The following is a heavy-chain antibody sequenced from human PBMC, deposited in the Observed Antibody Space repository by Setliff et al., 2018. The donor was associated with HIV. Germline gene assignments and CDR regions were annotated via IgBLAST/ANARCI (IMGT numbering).Heavy chain of an antibody. CDR3: ARADYGDHLDY. CDR2: INSDSGGT. D-gene: IGHD4-17*01. CDR1: GYTFTSYA. Sequence: ASVKVSCKASGYTFTSYAMHWVRQAPGQGLEWMGRINSDSGGTNFAQTFQGRVTMTRDTSITTAYMELSRLTSDDTAVYYCARADYGDHLDYWGQGTLVTVSS. J-gene: IGHJ4*02. V-gene: IGHV1-2*06.